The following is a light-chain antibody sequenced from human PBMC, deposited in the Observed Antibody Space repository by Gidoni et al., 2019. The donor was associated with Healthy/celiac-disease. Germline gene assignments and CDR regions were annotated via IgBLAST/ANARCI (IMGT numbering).Light chain of an antibody. V-gene: IGKV3-20*01. CDR3: QQYGSSPPVT. Sequence: EIVLTQSPGTLSLSPGERATLSCRASQSVSSSYLAWYQQKPGQAPRLLIYVASSRATGIPDRFSGSGSGTDFTLTISRLEPEDFAVYYCQQYGSSPPVTFGGGTKVEIK. CDR2: VAS. J-gene: IGKJ4*01. CDR1: QSVSSSY.